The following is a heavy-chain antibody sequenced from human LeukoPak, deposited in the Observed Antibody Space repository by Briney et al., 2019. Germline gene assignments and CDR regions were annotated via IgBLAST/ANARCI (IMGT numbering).Heavy chain of an antibody. CDR2: ISGSGGST. Sequence: GGTLRLSCAASGFTFSSYAMSWVRQAPGKGLEWVSAISGSGGSTYYADSVKGRFTISRDNSKNTLYLQMNSLRAEDTAVYYCAKAGAVVVVAAKYFDYWGQGTLVTVSS. CDR3: AKAGAVVVVAAKYFDY. D-gene: IGHD2-15*01. J-gene: IGHJ4*02. V-gene: IGHV3-23*01. CDR1: GFTFSSYA.